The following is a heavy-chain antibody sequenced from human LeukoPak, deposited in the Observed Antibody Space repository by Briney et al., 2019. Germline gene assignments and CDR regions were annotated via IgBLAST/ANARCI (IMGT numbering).Heavy chain of an antibody. D-gene: IGHD6-19*01. CDR1: GFTFDDYA. CDR3: AKDYSSGWYYFDY. V-gene: IGHV3-9*01. CDR2: ISWNSGSI. J-gene: IGHJ4*02. Sequence: GRSLRLSCAASGFTFDDYAMHWVRQAPGKGLEWVSGISWNSGSISYADSVKGRFTISRDNAKNSLYLQMNSLRAEDTALYYCAKDYSSGWYYFDYWGQGTLVTVSS.